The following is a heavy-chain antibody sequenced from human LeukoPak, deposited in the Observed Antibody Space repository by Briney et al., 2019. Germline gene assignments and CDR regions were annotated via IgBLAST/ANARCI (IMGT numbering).Heavy chain of an antibody. CDR1: GYTFTGYY. Sequence: ATVKVSCKASGYTFTGYYMHWVRQAPGQGLEWMGWINPNSGGTNYAQKFQGRVTMTRDTSISTAYMELSRLRSDETAVYYCARDSELLWFGEFGDYWGQGTLVTVSS. V-gene: IGHV1-2*02. D-gene: IGHD3-10*01. CDR3: ARDSELLWFGEFGDY. J-gene: IGHJ4*02. CDR2: INPNSGGT.